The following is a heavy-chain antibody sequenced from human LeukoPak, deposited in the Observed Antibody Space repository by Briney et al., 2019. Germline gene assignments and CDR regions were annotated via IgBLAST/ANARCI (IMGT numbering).Heavy chain of an antibody. J-gene: IGHJ3*02. CDR2: IYPGDSDT. CDR1: GYSFTSYW. V-gene: IGHV5-51*01. Sequence: PGESLKISCKGSGYSFTSYWIGWVRQMPGKGLEWMGIIYPGDSDTRYSPSFQGQVTISADKSISTAYLQWSSLKASDTAMYYCARSQYCRDGYNCKEFCAFDIWGQGTMVTVSS. D-gene: IGHD5-24*01. CDR3: ARSQYCRDGYNCKEFCAFDI.